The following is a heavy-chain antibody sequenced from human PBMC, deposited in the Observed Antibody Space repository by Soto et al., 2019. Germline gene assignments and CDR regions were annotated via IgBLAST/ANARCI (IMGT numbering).Heavy chain of an antibody. V-gene: IGHV1-69*02. CDR1: GGTFSSYT. J-gene: IGHJ6*02. CDR2: IIPILGIA. CDR3: ARGSRARNYYYYGMDV. D-gene: IGHD2-15*01. Sequence: QVQLVQSGAEVKKPGSSVKVSCTASGGTFSSYTISWVRQAPGQGLEWMGRIIPILGIANYAQKFQGRVKITADKSTGTAYMELSSLRSEDTAVYYCARGSRARNYYYYGMDVWGQGTTVTVSS.